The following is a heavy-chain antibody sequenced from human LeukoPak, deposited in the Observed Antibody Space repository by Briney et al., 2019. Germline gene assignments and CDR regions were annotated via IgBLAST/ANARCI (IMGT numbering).Heavy chain of an antibody. Sequence: GGSLRLSCAASGFTFSSYEMNWVRKAPGKGLEWVSYISSDAASISYADSVRGRFTISRDNAKNSLFLQVYSLRDEDTAVYYCARGMNGVGGYDILIDYWGQGTLVTVSS. CDR1: GFTFSSYE. D-gene: IGHD3-9*01. CDR3: ARGMNGVGGYDILIDY. CDR2: ISSDAASI. V-gene: IGHV3-48*03. J-gene: IGHJ4*02.